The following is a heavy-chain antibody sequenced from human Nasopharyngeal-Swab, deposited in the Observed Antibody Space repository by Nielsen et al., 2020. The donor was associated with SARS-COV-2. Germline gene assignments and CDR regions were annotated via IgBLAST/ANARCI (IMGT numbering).Heavy chain of an antibody. CDR1: GASIRSYY. CDR2: ISYNEVT. V-gene: IGHV4-59*12. D-gene: IGHD1-1*01. J-gene: IGHJ4*02. Sequence: SETLSLTCTVSGASIRSYYWSWIRQPPNKGLEWIGYISYNEVTYYNSSLKSRVTISADTSKNQVSLRLSSVTAADTAMFYCARGTPFDYWGQGILVTVSS. CDR3: ARGTPFDY.